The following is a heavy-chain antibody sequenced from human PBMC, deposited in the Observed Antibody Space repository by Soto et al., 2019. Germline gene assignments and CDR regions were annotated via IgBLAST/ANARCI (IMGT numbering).Heavy chain of an antibody. D-gene: IGHD2-15*01. CDR1: GGSFSGYY. Sequence: SETLSLTCAVYGGSFSGYYWSWIRQPPGKGLEWIGEINHSGSTNYNPSLKSRVTISVDTSKNQFSLKLSSVTAADTAVYYCARVGVGYYYGMDVWGQGTTVTVSS. J-gene: IGHJ6*02. CDR3: ARVGVGYYYGMDV. V-gene: IGHV4-34*01. CDR2: INHSGST.